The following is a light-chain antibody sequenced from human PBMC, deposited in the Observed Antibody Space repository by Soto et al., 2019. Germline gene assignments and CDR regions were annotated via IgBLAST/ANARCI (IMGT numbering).Light chain of an antibody. CDR3: QQYRSYSWT. V-gene: IGKV1-5*03. J-gene: IGKJ1*01. CDR2: KAS. CDR1: QSVSSW. Sequence: DVQLTQSPSTLSVSVGDRVTITCRASQSVSSWLAWYQAKPGKAPNLLIYKASTLESGVPSRFSGSGSGTEFTLTISSLQPDDFVTYYCQQYRSYSWTFGQGTKVEI.